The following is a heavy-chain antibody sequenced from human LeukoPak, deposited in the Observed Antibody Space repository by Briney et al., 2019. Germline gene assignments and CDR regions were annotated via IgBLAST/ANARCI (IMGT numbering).Heavy chain of an antibody. CDR1: GFTFSDYY. V-gene: IGHV3-11*01. D-gene: IGHD1-26*01. CDR3: AKTIVGAHLYYFDY. CDR2: ISSSGSTI. J-gene: IGHJ4*02. Sequence: GGSLRLSCAASGFTFSDYYMSWIRQAPGKGLEWVSYISSSGSTIYYADSVRGRFTISRDNSKNTLYLQMNSLRAEDTAVYYCAKTIVGAHLYYFDYWGQGTLVTVSS.